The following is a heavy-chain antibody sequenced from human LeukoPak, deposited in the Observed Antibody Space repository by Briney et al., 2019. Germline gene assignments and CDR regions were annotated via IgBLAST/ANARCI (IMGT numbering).Heavy chain of an antibody. CDR2: IIPIFGTA. CDR1: GYTFTSYY. J-gene: IGHJ4*02. D-gene: IGHD3-3*01. V-gene: IGHV1-69*13. CDR3: ARDLGYDFWSGYSRFDY. Sequence: SVKVSCKASGYTFTSYYMHWVRQAPGQGLEWMGGIIPIFGTANYAQKFQGRVTITADESTSTAYMELSSLRSEDTAVYYCARDLGYDFWSGYSRFDYWGQGTLVTVSS.